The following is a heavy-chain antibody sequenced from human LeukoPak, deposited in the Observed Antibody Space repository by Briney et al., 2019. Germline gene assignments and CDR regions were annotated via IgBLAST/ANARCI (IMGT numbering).Heavy chain of an antibody. J-gene: IGHJ3*02. D-gene: IGHD6-19*01. Sequence: PSETLSLICIVSGGSISTYYWSWIRQPPGKGLEWLGYIYYSGSTNYNPSLESRVTISVDTSKNQFSLNLSSVPAADTAVYYCARRPISSGWYRPAFDIWGQGTMVTVSS. V-gene: IGHV4-59*08. CDR2: IYYSGST. CDR3: ARRPISSGWYRPAFDI. CDR1: GGSISTYY.